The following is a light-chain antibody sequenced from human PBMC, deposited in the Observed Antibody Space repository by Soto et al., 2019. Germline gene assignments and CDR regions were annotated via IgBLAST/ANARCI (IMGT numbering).Light chain of an antibody. CDR1: QSVNTK. CDR2: GAF. CDR3: QQYGSLIT. Sequence: EIVMTQSPATLSVSPGERATLSCRASQSVNTKLAWYQQKPGQAPRLLIYGAFSRATDIPDRFSGSGSGTDFTLTINRLEPEDSAVYYCQQYGSLITFGQGTRLEIK. V-gene: IGKV3-20*01. J-gene: IGKJ5*01.